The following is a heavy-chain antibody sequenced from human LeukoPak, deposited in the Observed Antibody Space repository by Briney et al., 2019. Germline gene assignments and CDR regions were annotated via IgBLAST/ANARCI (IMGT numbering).Heavy chain of an antibody. CDR3: ARHVVVPAANWFDP. D-gene: IGHD2-2*01. CDR2: IYTSGST. CDR1: GVSISSYY. Sequence: PSETLSLTCTVSGVSISSYYWSWIRQPAGKGLEWIGRIYTSGSTNYNPSLKSRVTMSVDTSKNQFSLKLSSVTAADTAVYYCARHVVVPAANWFDPWGQGTLVTVSS. J-gene: IGHJ5*02. V-gene: IGHV4-4*07.